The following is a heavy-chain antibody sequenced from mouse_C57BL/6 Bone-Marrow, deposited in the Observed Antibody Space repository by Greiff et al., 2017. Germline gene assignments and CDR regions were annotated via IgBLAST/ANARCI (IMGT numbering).Heavy chain of an antibody. J-gene: IGHJ1*03. CDR3: ARCDYDEDWYFDV. V-gene: IGHV1-55*01. CDR2: IYPGSGST. D-gene: IGHD2-4*01. Sequence: QVQLQQSGAELVKPGASVKMSCKASGYTFTSYWITWVKQRPGQGLEWIGDIYPGSGSTNYNEKFKSKATLTVDTSSSTAYMQLSSLTSEDSAVYYCARCDYDEDWYFDVWGTGTTVTVSS. CDR1: GYTFTSYW.